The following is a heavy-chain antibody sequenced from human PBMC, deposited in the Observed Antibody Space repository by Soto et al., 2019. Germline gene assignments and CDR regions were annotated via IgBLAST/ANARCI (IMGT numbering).Heavy chain of an antibody. V-gene: IGHV1-8*01. CDR2: MNPNSANT. CDR1: GYTFTSYD. D-gene: IGHD3-9*01. J-gene: IGHJ6*02. CDR3: ARLGFDYDTSTPYYNVLHYYGVDV. Sequence: ASVKVSCKASGYTFTSYDINWVRQATGQGLEWMGWMNPNSANTGYAQKFQGRVTMTRNTSISTAYMELSSLRSEDTAVYYCARLGFDYDTSTPYYNVLHYYGVDVWGQGTTVTVSS.